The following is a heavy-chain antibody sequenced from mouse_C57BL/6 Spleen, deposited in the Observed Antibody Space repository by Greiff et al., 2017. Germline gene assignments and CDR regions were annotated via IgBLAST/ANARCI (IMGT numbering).Heavy chain of an antibody. J-gene: IGHJ4*01. Sequence: QVQLQQSGPELVKPGASVKISCTASGYAFSSSWMNWVKQRPGKGLEWIGRIYPGDGDTNYNGKFKGKATMTADKSSSTAYMQLSSLTSEDSAVYFCARLYYDYAMDYWGQGTSVTVSA. CDR1: GYAFSSSW. D-gene: IGHD1-1*02. V-gene: IGHV1-82*01. CDR3: ARLYYDYAMDY. CDR2: IYPGDGDT.